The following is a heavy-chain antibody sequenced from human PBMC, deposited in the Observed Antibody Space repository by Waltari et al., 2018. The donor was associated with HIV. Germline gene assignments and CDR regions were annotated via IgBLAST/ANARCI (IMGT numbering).Heavy chain of an antibody. Sequence: QVQLVQSGAEVKKPGASVKVSCKASGYTFTSYGISWVRQAPGQGLEWMGWISDYNGNTNYEQKLQGRVTMTTDTSTSTAYMELRSLRSDDTAVYYCARGARGVGGGDLNWFDPWGQGTLVTVSS. D-gene: IGHD2-21*01. CDR2: ISDYNGNT. J-gene: IGHJ5*02. CDR1: GYTFTSYG. V-gene: IGHV1-18*01. CDR3: ARGARGVGGGDLNWFDP.